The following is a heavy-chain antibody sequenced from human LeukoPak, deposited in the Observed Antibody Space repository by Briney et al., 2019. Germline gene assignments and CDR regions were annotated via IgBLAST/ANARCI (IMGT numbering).Heavy chain of an antibody. Sequence: ETSVKVSCKASGFTFNSSAMQWVRQARGQRLEWIGWSVVGSGNTNYAQKFQERVTITRDMSTSTAYMELSSLRSEDTAVYYCAARYCTNGVCYNGFDPWGQGTLVTVSS. CDR1: GFTFNSSA. J-gene: IGHJ5*02. CDR2: SVVGSGNT. CDR3: AARYCTNGVCYNGFDP. D-gene: IGHD2-8*01. V-gene: IGHV1-58*02.